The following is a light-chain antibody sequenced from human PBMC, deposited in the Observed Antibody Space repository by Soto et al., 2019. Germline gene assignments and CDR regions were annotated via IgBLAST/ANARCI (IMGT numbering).Light chain of an antibody. CDR2: GAS. CDR3: QHYGSLVLT. J-gene: IGKJ4*01. Sequence: EIVLTQSPGTLSLSPGERATLSCRASQSVSSSYLARYQQKPGQAPRLLIYGASSRATGIPDRFSGSGSGTDFTLTISRLEPEDFAVYYCQHYGSLVLTFGGGTKVEIK. CDR1: QSVSSSY. V-gene: IGKV3-20*01.